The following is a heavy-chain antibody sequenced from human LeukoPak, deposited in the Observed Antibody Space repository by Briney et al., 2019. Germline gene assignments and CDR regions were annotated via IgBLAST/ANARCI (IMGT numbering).Heavy chain of an antibody. V-gene: IGHV1-18*01. Sequence: ALVKVSCKASGHTFTTYSISWVRQAPGQGLEWMGWISAYNGNTNSAQKFQGRVTMTTDTSTSTAYMELRSLRSDDTAVYYCAREEGAPIAAANIWGLGTMVTVSS. CDR3: AREEGAPIAAANI. D-gene: IGHD6-13*01. CDR2: ISAYNGNT. J-gene: IGHJ3*02. CDR1: GHTFTTYS.